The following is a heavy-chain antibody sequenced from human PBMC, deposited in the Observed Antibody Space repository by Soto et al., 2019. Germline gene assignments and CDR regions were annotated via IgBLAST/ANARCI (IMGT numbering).Heavy chain of an antibody. CDR1: GFTFSSYG. V-gene: IGHV3-33*01. CDR3: ARKDQYSGSYHFDY. Sequence: QVQLVESGGGVVQPGRSLRLSCAASGFTFSSYGMHWVRQAPGKGLEWVAVIWYDGSNKYYADSVKGRFTISRDNSKNTLYLQMNSLRAEDTAVYYCARKDQYSGSYHFDYWGQGTLVTVSS. CDR2: IWYDGSNK. D-gene: IGHD1-26*01. J-gene: IGHJ4*02.